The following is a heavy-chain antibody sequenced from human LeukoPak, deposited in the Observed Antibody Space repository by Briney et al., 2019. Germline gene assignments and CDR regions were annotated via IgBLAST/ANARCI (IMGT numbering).Heavy chain of an antibody. CDR3: ARDTLHAFDI. V-gene: IGHV3-72*01. Sequence: GGSLRLSCAASGFTFSSYAMSWVRQAPGKGLEWVGRTRNKANSYTTEHAASVKGRFTISRDDSKNSLYLQMNSLKTEDTAVYYCARDTLHAFDIWGQGTMVTVSS. D-gene: IGHD3-16*01. CDR2: TRNKANSYTT. CDR1: GFTFSSYA. J-gene: IGHJ3*02.